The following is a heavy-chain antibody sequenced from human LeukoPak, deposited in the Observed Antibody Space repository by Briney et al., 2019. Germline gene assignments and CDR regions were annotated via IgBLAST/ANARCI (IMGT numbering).Heavy chain of an antibody. CDR1: GFTFSSYS. J-gene: IGHJ4*02. D-gene: IGHD3-10*01. Sequence: GGSLRLSCAASGFTFSSYSMNWVRQAPGKGLEWVSYVSSSSSTIYYADSVKGRFTISRDNAKNSLYLQMNSLRAEDTAVYYCARGESVLLWFGELSIFDYWGQGTLVTVSS. CDR2: VSSSSSTI. CDR3: ARGESVLLWFGELSIFDY. V-gene: IGHV3-48*04.